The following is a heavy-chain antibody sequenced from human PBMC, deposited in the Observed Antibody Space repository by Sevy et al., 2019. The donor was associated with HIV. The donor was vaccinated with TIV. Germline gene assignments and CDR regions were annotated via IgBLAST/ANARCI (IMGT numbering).Heavy chain of an antibody. CDR1: GFTFSSYA. V-gene: IGHV3-30-3*01. D-gene: IGHD3-22*01. CDR3: ARALDRYYYYYGMDV. Sequence: GGSLRLSCAASGFTFSSYAMHWVRQAPGKGLEWVAVISYDGSNKYYADSVKGRFTISRDNSKNTLYLQMNSLRAEDTAVYYCARALDRYYYYYGMDVWGQGTTVTVSS. CDR2: ISYDGSNK. J-gene: IGHJ6*02.